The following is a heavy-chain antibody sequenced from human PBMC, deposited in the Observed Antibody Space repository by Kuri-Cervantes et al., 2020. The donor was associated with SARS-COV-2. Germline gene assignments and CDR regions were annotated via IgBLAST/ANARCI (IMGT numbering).Heavy chain of an antibody. D-gene: IGHD3-9*01. CDR2: IWYDGSNK. CDR1: GFTFSSYG. Sequence: LSLTCAVSGFTFSSYGMHWVRQAPGKGLEWVAVIWYDGSNKYYADSVKGRFTISRDNSKNTLHLQMNSLRAEDTAVYYCARDPDDILTGPFDYWGQGTLVTVSS. CDR3: ARDPDDILTGPFDY. J-gene: IGHJ4*02. V-gene: IGHV3-33*01.